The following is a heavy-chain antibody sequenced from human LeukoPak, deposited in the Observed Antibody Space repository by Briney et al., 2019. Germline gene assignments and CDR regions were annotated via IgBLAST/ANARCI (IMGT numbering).Heavy chain of an antibody. CDR3: ARADYGGNSDYYYYGMDV. V-gene: IGHV1-46*01. D-gene: IGHD4-23*01. CDR2: INPGGGST. Sequence: ASVKVSCKAAGYIFTNYYMHWVRQAPGQGLEWMEIINPGGGSTSYAQKFQGRVTMTRDTSTSTVYMELSSLRSEDTAVYYCARADYGGNSDYYYYGMDVWGQGTRVTVSS. CDR1: GYIFTNYY. J-gene: IGHJ6*02.